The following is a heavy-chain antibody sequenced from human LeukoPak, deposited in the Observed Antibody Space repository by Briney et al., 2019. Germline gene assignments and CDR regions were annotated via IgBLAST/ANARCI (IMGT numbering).Heavy chain of an antibody. CDR2: IYSNGSS. CDR3: ARFQWQGTQCLDP. V-gene: IGHV4-59*01. D-gene: IGHD6-19*01. CDR1: VFSISNYY. Sequence: PSETLSLTCTVSVFSISNYYLSWIHQPPGKGLEWIGYIYSNGSSIYNPSLKMRVTISVDMSNNQFSLMLSAVTAADTAAYYFARFQWQGTQCLDPWGQGTLVTVSP. J-gene: IGHJ5*02.